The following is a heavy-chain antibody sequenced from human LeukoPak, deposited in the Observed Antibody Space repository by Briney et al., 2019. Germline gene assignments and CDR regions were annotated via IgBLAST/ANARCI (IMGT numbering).Heavy chain of an antibody. CDR3: ARNNVRGVIIIPDWFDP. Sequence: SETLSLTCTVSGGSISITGYYWGWIRQPPGKGLEWIGSIYYSGSTYYNPSLKSRVTISLDTSKNQFSLKLSSVTAADTAVYYCARNNVRGVIIIPDWFDPWGQGTRVTVSS. CDR2: IYYSGST. J-gene: IGHJ5*02. CDR1: GGSISITGYY. D-gene: IGHD3-10*02. V-gene: IGHV4-39*07.